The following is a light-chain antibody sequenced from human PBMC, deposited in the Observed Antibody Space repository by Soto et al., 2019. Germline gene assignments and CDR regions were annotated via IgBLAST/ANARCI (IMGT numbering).Light chain of an antibody. CDR3: LQDYNFPRT. CDR2: KAS. V-gene: IGKV1-5*03. J-gene: IGKJ1*01. Sequence: PSTLSGYVGDRVTITCRASQTISSWLAWYQQKPGKAPKLLIYKASTLKSGVPSRFSGSGSGTEFTLTISSLQPEDFATYYCLQDYNFPRTFGQGTKVDIK. CDR1: QTISSW.